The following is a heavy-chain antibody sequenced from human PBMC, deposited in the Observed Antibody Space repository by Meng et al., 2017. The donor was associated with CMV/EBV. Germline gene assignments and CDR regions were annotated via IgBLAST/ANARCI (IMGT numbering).Heavy chain of an antibody. D-gene: IGHD3/OR15-3a*01. J-gene: IGHJ4*02. V-gene: IGHV3-11*05. Sequence: VELVGSGGGLVKAGGSLRISCAASGLTLSDYYMSWIRQAPGKGLEWVSYISSSSSYTNYADSVKGRFTISRDNAKNSLYLQMNSLRAEDTAVYYCARDRTGYPFDYWGQGTLVTVSS. CDR3: ARDRTGYPFDY. CDR2: ISSSSSYT. CDR1: GLTLSDYY.